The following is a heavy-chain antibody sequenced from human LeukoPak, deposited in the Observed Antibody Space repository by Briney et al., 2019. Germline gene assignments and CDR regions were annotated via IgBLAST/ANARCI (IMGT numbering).Heavy chain of an antibody. V-gene: IGHV4-34*01. Sequence: PSETLSLTCAVYGGSFSGYYWSWIRQPPGKGLEWIGEINHSGSTNYNPSLKSRVTISVDTSKNQFPLKLSSVTAADTAVYYCARVHGGNPYYFDYWGQGTLVTVSS. J-gene: IGHJ4*02. CDR3: ARVHGGNPYYFDY. D-gene: IGHD4-23*01. CDR1: GGSFSGYY. CDR2: INHSGST.